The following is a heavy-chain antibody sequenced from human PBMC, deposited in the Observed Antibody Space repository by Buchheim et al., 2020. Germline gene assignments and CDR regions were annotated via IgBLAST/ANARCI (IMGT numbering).Heavy chain of an antibody. V-gene: IGHV4-31*03. CDR3: AKVYPMGDCSSTSCYIFDP. D-gene: IGHD2-2*02. CDR1: GGSISSGDCY. Sequence: QVQLQESGPGLVRPSQTLSLTCTVSGGSISSGDCYWSWIRQHPGQGLEWIAYIYYSGSTYYNPSLKNRVTISLDTSKNQFCLKLSSVTAADTAIYYCAKVYPMGDCSSTSCYIFDPWGQGTL. J-gene: IGHJ5*02. CDR2: IYYSGST.